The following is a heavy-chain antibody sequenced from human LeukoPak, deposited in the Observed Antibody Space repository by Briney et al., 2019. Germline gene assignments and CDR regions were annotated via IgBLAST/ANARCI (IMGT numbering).Heavy chain of an antibody. V-gene: IGHV1-18*01. D-gene: IGHD3-22*01. CDR1: GYTFTSYG. CDR3: ARHEDSPGQWLHQYYFDY. J-gene: IGHJ4*02. CDR2: ISAYNGNT. Sequence: ASVKVSCKASGYTFTSYGISWVRQAPGQGLEWMGWISAYNGNTNYAQKLQGRVTMTTETSTSTAYMELRSLRSDDTAVYYCARHEDSPGQWLHQYYFDYWGQGTLVTVSS.